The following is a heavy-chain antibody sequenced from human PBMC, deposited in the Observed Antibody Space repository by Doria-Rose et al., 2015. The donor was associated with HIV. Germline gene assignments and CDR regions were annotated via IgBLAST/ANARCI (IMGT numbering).Heavy chain of an antibody. CDR3: ARIKSSRWYHKYYFDF. Sequence: QATLKESGPVLVKPAETLTLTCTVSGVSLSSPGMGVSWIRQPPGKALEWLATIFSDDERSYKTSLKSRLTISRGTSKSQVVLTTTDMDPVDTATYYCARIKSSRWYHKYYFDFWGQGTLVIVSA. CDR2: IFSDDER. D-gene: IGHD6-13*01. J-gene: IGHJ4*02. CDR1: GVSLSSPGMG. V-gene: IGHV2-26*01.